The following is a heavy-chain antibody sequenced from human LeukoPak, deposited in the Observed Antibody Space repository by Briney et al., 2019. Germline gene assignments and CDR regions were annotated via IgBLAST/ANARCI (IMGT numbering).Heavy chain of an antibody. D-gene: IGHD2/OR15-2a*01. J-gene: IGHJ6*03. Sequence: PGGSLRLSCAASGFTFDDYAMHWVRQAPGKGLEWVSGISWNSGSIGYADSVKGRFTISRDNAKNSLYLQMNSLRAEDTALYYCAKDASLLGDYYYMDVWGKGTTVTVSS. CDR2: ISWNSGSI. V-gene: IGHV3-9*01. CDR1: GFTFDDYA. CDR3: AKDASLLGDYYYMDV.